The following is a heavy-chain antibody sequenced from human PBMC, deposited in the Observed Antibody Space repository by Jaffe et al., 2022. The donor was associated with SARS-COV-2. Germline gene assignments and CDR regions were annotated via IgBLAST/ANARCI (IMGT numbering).Heavy chain of an antibody. V-gene: IGHV1-2*02. CDR2: INPNSGGT. CDR3: ASGRSYYDSSGYFFENDDAFDI. J-gene: IGHJ3*02. Sequence: QVQLVQSGAEVKKPGASVKVSCKASGYTFTGYYMHWVRQAPGQGLEWMGWINPNSGGTNYAQKFQGRVTMTRDTSISTAYMELSRLRSDDTAVYYCASGRSYYDSSGYFFENDDAFDIWGQGTMVTVSS. CDR1: GYTFTGYY. D-gene: IGHD3-22*01.